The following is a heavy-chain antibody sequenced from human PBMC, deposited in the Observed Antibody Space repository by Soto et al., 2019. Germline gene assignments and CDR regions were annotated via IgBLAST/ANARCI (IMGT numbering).Heavy chain of an antibody. CDR3: ARVYPVMVRGVIITSLGYFDY. CDR1: GFTFSSYS. CDR2: ISSSSSYI. V-gene: IGHV3-21*01. D-gene: IGHD3-10*01. J-gene: IGHJ4*02. Sequence: GGSLRLSCAASGFTFSSYSMNWVRQAPGKGLGWVSSISSSSSYIYYADSVKGRFTISRDNAKNSLYLQMNSLRAEDTAVYYCARVYPVMVRGVIITSLGYFDYWGQGTLVTVSS.